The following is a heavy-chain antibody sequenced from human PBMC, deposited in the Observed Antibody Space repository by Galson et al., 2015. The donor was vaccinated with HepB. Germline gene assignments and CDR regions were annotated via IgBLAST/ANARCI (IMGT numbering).Heavy chain of an antibody. CDR1: GYSFTSYW. J-gene: IGHJ5*02. CDR2: IDPSDSYT. V-gene: IGHV5-10-1*01. Sequence: QSGAEVKKPGESLRISCKGSGYSFTSYWISWVRQMPGKGLEWMGRIDPSDSYTNYSPSFQGHVTISADKSISTAYLQWSSLKASDTAMYYCARHAPLSNIVVVVAAPLLSTNCIHPWGQGNLV. CDR3: ARHAPLSNIVVVVAAPLLSTNCIHP. D-gene: IGHD2-15*01.